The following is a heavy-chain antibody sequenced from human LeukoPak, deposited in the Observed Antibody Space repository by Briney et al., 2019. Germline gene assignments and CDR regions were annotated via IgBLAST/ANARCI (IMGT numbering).Heavy chain of an antibody. CDR3: ARPPSRGYSSSFEY. CDR2: IYPDESNI. Sequence: GESLKISCKGSGYSFPAYWIAWVRQLPGKGLEWMGIIYPDESNIRYSPSFQGQVTISADKSISTAYLQWSSLKASDTAMYYCARPPSRGYSSSFEYWGQGTLVTVSS. J-gene: IGHJ4*02. D-gene: IGHD2-2*03. V-gene: IGHV5-51*01. CDR1: GYSFPAYW.